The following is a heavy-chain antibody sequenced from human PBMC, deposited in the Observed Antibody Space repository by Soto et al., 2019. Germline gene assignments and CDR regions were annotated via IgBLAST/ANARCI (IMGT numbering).Heavy chain of an antibody. J-gene: IGHJ5*02. CDR3: ARAGGVDTAMIDP. D-gene: IGHD5-18*01. CDR2: INPSGGST. Sequence: QVQLVQSGAEVKKPGASVKVSCKASGYTFTSYYMHWVRQAPGQGLEWMGIINPSGGSTSYAQKFQGRVTMTRDTSTRTVYMELSSLRSEDTAVYYCARAGGVDTAMIDPWGQGTLVTVSS. V-gene: IGHV1-46*01. CDR1: GYTFTSYY.